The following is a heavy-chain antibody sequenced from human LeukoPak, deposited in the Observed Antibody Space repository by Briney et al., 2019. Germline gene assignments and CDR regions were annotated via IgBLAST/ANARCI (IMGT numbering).Heavy chain of an antibody. CDR3: ARGLDSSASTPPPGAFDI. D-gene: IGHD3-22*01. V-gene: IGHV1-69*05. Sequence: GSSVKVSCKASGGTFSSYAISWVRQAPGQGLEWMGGIIPIFGTANYAQKFQGRVTITTDESTSTAYMELSSLRSDDTAVYYCARGLDSSASTPPPGAFDIWGQGTMVTVSS. CDR2: IIPIFGTA. J-gene: IGHJ3*02. CDR1: GGTFSSYA.